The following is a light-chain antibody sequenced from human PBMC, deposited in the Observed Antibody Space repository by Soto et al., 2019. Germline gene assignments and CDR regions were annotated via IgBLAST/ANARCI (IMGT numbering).Light chain of an antibody. V-gene: IGLV2-23*02. CDR2: EVS. CDR1: SSDVGSYNL. Sequence: QSALTQPASVSGSPGQSITISCTGTSSDVGSYNLVSWYQQHPGKAPKLMIYEVSKRPSGVSYRFSGSKSGNTASLTISGLQAEDEADYYCCSYVGSKAWVFGGGTKVTVL. CDR3: CSYVGSKAWV. J-gene: IGLJ3*02.